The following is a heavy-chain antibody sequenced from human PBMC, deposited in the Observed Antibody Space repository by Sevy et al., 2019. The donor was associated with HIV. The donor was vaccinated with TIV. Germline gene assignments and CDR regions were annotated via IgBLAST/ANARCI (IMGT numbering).Heavy chain of an antibody. CDR3: AGGCYDSSGSFDAFDI. J-gene: IGHJ3*02. Sequence: GGSLRLSCAASGFTFSSYAMNWVRQAPGKGLEWVSTIFGSGGGTYYADSVKGRFTISRDNSKNTLYLQMNSLRAEDTAVYYCAGGCYDSSGSFDAFDIWGQGTMVTGSS. CDR1: GFTFSSYA. D-gene: IGHD3-22*01. V-gene: IGHV3-23*01. CDR2: IFGSGGGT.